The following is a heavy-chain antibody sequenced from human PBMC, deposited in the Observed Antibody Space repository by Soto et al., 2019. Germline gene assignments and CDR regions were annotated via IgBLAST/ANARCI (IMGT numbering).Heavy chain of an antibody. CDR1: GFTVSNTY. Sequence: EVQLVESGGGLIQPGGSLRLSCAVSGFTVSNTYMSWVRQAPGKGLEWISVIYRGLATYYADSVKGRFTISRDDSRNTVYLQMNSLTTEDTAVYFCARDRSDSSRADSFDIWGQGTMVTVSS. J-gene: IGHJ3*02. CDR2: IYRGLAT. D-gene: IGHD6-25*01. CDR3: ARDRSDSSRADSFDI. V-gene: IGHV3-53*01.